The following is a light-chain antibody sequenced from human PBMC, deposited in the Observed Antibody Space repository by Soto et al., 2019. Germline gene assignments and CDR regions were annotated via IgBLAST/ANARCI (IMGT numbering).Light chain of an antibody. CDR3: SSYAGSNKAV. CDR1: SSDVGGYNY. V-gene: IGLV2-8*01. J-gene: IGLJ3*02. CDR2: GVS. Sequence: QSALTQPPSASESPGQSVTISCTGTSSDVGGYNYVSWYQHHPGKAPKIMIYGVSKRPSGVPDRFSGSKSGNTAYLTVSGLQTEDEADYYCSSYAGSNKAVFGGGTKLTVL.